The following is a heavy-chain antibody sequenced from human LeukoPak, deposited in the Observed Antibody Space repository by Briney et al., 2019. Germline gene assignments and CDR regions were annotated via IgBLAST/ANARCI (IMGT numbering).Heavy chain of an antibody. CDR1: GYRFTSYY. CDR3: ARDPDYYDSSGTFDP. Sequence: RASVKVSCKASGYRFTSYYIHWLRQAPGQGLEWMGIINPGGGGTDYAQKFQGRLTMTRDASTSTVYMEVSSLRSEDTAVYYCARDPDYYDSSGTFDPWGQGTLVTVSS. CDR2: INPGGGGT. J-gene: IGHJ5*02. V-gene: IGHV1-46*01. D-gene: IGHD3-22*01.